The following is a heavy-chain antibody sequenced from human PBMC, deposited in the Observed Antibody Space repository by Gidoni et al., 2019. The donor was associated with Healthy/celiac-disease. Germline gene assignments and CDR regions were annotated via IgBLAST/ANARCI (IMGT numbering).Heavy chain of an antibody. Sequence: EVQLVESGGGLVQPGGSLRLSCAASGFTFSTYVVHWVRQAPGKGLVWVSRINSDGSSTSYADSVKGRFTISRDNAKNTLYLQMNSLRAEDTAVYYCARDLVGYYDSSGYSYFDYWGQGTLVTVSS. D-gene: IGHD3-22*01. J-gene: IGHJ4*02. CDR1: GFTFSTYV. CDR2: INSDGSST. V-gene: IGHV3-74*01. CDR3: ARDLVGYYDSSGYSYFDY.